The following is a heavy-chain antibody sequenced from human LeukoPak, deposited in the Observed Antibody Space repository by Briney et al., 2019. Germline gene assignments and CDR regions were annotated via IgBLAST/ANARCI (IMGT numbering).Heavy chain of an antibody. D-gene: IGHD6-13*01. V-gene: IGHV4-39*01. CDR2: IYYSGST. Sequence: SETLSLNCTVSGGSISSSSYYWGWIRQPPGKGLEWIGSIYYSGSTYYNPSLKSRVTISVDTSKNQFSLKLSSVTAADTAVYYCASDPIAASTYWGQKTLVTVSS. CDR3: ASDPIAASTY. CDR1: GGSISSSSYY. J-gene: IGHJ4*02.